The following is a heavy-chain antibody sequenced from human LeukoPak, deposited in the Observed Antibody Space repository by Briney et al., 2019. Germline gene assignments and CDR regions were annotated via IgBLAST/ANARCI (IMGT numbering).Heavy chain of an antibody. CDR2: ISYSGIT. CDR1: GDSISSGGYY. V-gene: IGHV4-31*03. Sequence: SETLSLTCTVSGDSISSGGYYWNWIRQHPGKGLEWIGYISYSGITYSNLSLKSRVTISVDTSKNQFSLKLSSVTAADTAVYYCARYGNNRNYIANYFDHWGQGTLVTVSS. CDR3: ARYGNNRNYIANYFDH. D-gene: IGHD2/OR15-2a*01. J-gene: IGHJ4*02.